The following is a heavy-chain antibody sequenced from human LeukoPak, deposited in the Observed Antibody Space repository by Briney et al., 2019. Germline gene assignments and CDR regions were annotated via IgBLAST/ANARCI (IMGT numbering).Heavy chain of an antibody. V-gene: IGHV4-59*11. CDR1: GDSISSHY. Sequence: SETLSLTCTVSGDSISSHYWSWIRQPPGKGLEWIGYIYYSGSTNYNPSIKSRVTISVDTSKNQFSRKLGSVTAADTAVYYCAREGAGYNQKYFDYWGQGTLVTVSS. D-gene: IGHD5-24*01. CDR3: AREGAGYNQKYFDY. J-gene: IGHJ4*02. CDR2: IYYSGST.